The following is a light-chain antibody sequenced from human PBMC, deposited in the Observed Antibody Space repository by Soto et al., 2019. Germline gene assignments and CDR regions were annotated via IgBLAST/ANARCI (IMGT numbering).Light chain of an antibody. V-gene: IGLV2-14*01. J-gene: IGLJ2*01. Sequence: QSALTQPASVSGSPGQSITISCTGTSSDVGGYNYVSWYQQHPGKAPKLMIYAVSNRPSGVSNRFSGSKSGNTASLTISGLQAEDEADYYCSSYPSSSTLLFGGGTKLTVL. CDR2: AVS. CDR1: SSDVGGYNY. CDR3: SSYPSSSTLL.